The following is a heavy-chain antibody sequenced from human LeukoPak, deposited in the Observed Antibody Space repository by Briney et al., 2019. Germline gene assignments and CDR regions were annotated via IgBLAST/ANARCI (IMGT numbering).Heavy chain of an antibody. V-gene: IGHV1-24*01. D-gene: IGHD3-16*02. Sequence: GASVKVSCNVSGYTLTELSMHWVRQAPGKGLEGMGGLDPEDGETIYAQKFQGRVTMTEDTSTDTAYMELSSLRSEDTAVYYCATGGSHYDYVWGSYRSLYYWGQGTLVTVSS. CDR1: GYTLTELS. J-gene: IGHJ4*02. CDR3: ATGGSHYDYVWGSYRSLYY. CDR2: LDPEDGET.